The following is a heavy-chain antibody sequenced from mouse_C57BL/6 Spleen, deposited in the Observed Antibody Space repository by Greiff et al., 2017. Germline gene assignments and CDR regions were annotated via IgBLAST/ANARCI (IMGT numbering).Heavy chain of an antibody. J-gene: IGHJ2*01. V-gene: IGHV1-76*01. CDR1: GYTFTDYY. Sequence: QVQLQQSGAELVRPGASVKLSCKASGYTFTDYYINWVKQRPGQGLEWIARIYPGSGNTYYNEKFKGKATLTAEKSSSTAYMQLSSLTSEDSAVYFCARGYDGYLYYFDYWGQGTTLTVSS. CDR3: ARGYDGYLYYFDY. D-gene: IGHD2-3*01. CDR2: IYPGSGNT.